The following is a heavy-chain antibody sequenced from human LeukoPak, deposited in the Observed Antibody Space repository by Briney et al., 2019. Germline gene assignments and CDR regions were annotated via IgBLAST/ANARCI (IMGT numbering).Heavy chain of an antibody. J-gene: IGHJ4*02. D-gene: IGHD2-2*01. CDR2: TRNKARSYTT. V-gene: IGHV3-72*01. Sequence: GGSLRLSCAASGFTFSDHYMDWVRQAPGQGLEWVGRTRNKARSYTTDYAASVKGRLTISREDSTNSLYLQMNSLKTEDTAVYFCVRGSTGNYFDYWGQGILVTVSS. CDR3: VRGSTGNYFDY. CDR1: GFTFSDHY.